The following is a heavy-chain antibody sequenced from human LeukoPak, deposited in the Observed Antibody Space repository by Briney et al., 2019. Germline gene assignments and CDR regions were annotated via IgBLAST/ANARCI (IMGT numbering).Heavy chain of an antibody. CDR3: VRDQGAPDY. CDR2: ISSSSSYI. V-gene: IGHV3-21*01. D-gene: IGHD1-26*01. Sequence: GGSLRLSCAASGFTFSSYTMNWVRQAAGRGLDWVSSISSSSSYIYYADSVKGRFTTSRDKAKNSLHLQMNSLRVEDTAVYYCVRDQGAPDYWGQGTLVTVSS. CDR1: GFTFSSYT. J-gene: IGHJ4*02.